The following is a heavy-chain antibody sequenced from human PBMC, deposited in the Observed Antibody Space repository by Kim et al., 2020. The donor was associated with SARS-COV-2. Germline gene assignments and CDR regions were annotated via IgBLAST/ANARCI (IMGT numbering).Heavy chain of an antibody. D-gene: IGHD3-22*01. CDR2: IKSNPDGGTT. V-gene: IGHV3-15*01. CDR1: GFTFSSAG. J-gene: IGHJ5*01. CDR3: TTDLYDRTANYFSRAAFDS. Sequence: GGSLRLSCVASGFTFSSAGMTWVRQAPGKGLEWVGRIKSNPDGGTTDYAAPVKGRFAISRDDSKDTLYLQMNSLKTEDTAVYYCTTDLYDRTANYFSRAAFDSWGQGTLVTVSS.